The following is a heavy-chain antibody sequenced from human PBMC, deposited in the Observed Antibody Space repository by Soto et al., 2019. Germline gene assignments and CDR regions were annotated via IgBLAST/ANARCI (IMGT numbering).Heavy chain of an antibody. D-gene: IGHD3-10*01. CDR3: ARGDRGGFDL. J-gene: IGHJ3*01. CDR1: GFTFSSYA. V-gene: IGHV3-30-3*01. Sequence: GGSLRLSCAASGFTFSSYAMHWVRQAPGKGLEWVAVISYDASNKYYADSVKGRFTISRDNSKNTLYPQMNSLRAEDTAVYFCARGDRGGFDLWGQGTMVTVSS. CDR2: ISYDASNK.